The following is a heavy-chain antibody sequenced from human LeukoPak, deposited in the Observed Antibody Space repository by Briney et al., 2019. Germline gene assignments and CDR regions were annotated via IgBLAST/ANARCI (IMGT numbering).Heavy chain of an antibody. CDR3: ARTGAISDYYDSSGYIAAFDY. CDR1: GGSFSGYY. CDR2: INHSGST. J-gene: IGHJ4*02. Sequence: SETLSLTCAVHGGSFSGYYWSWLRQPPGKGLEWLGEINHSGSTNYNPSLKSRVTISVDTSKNQFSLKLSSVTAADTAVYYCARTGAISDYYDSSGYIAAFDYWGQGTLVTVSS. V-gene: IGHV4-34*01. D-gene: IGHD3-22*01.